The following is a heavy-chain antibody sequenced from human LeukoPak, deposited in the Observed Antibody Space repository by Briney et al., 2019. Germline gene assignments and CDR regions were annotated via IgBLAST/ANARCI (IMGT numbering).Heavy chain of an antibody. CDR2: IKSKTDGGTT. CDR3: TTPHYGGQFPFDY. CDR1: GFTFSNAW. D-gene: IGHD4-23*01. J-gene: IGHJ4*02. V-gene: IGHV3-15*01. Sequence: GGSLRLSCAASGFTFSNAWMSWVRQAPGKGLEWVGRIKSKTDGGTTDYAAPVKGRFTISRDDSKNTLYLQMNSLKTEDTAVYYCTTPHYGGQFPFDYWGQGTLVTVSS.